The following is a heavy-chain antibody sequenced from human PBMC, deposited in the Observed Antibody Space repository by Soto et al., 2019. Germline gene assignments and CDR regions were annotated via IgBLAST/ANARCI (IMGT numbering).Heavy chain of an antibody. CDR1: GFTFSSYD. V-gene: IGHV3-13*01. CDR2: IGTAGDT. D-gene: IGHD3-10*01. Sequence: EVQLVESGGGLVQPGGSLRLSCAASGFTFSSYDMHWVRQATGKGLQWVSAIGTAGDTYYPGSVKGRFTISRENAKHSLYLQMNSLRAGDTAVYYCARADPRRGHGDFDYWGQGTLVTVSS. CDR3: ARADPRRGHGDFDY. J-gene: IGHJ4*02.